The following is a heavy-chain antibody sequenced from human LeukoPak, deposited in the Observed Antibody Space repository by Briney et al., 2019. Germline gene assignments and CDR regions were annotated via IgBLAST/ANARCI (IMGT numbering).Heavy chain of an antibody. Sequence: SETLSHTCTVSGGSISSSSYYWGWIRQPPGKGLEWIGSIYYSGSTYYNPSLKSRVTISVDTSKNQFSLKLSSVTAAETAVYYCARGTTVTGSGYWGQGTLVTVSS. J-gene: IGHJ4*02. V-gene: IGHV4-39*01. CDR1: GGSISSSSYY. CDR3: ARGTTVTGSGY. CDR2: IYYSGST. D-gene: IGHD4-17*01.